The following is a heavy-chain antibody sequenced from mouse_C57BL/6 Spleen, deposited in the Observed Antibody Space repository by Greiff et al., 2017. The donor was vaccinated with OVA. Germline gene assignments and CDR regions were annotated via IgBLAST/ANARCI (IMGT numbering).Heavy chain of an antibody. CDR2: IDPSDSET. D-gene: IGHD2-2*01. J-gene: IGHJ4*01. CDR1: GYTFTSYW. CDR3: AREGAMVTTGGYYYAMDY. Sequence: QVQLQQPGAELVRPGSSVKLSCKASGYTFTSYWMHWVKQRPIQGLEWIGNIDPSDSETHYNQKFKDKATLTVDKSSSTAYMQLSSLTSEESAVYYCAREGAMVTTGGYYYAMDYWGQGTSVTVSS. V-gene: IGHV1-52*01.